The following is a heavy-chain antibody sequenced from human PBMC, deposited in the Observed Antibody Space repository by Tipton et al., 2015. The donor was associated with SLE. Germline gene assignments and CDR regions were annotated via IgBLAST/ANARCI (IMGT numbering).Heavy chain of an antibody. J-gene: IGHJ4*02. CDR1: GDSIGSGSYY. V-gene: IGHV4-61*02. Sequence: LRLSCTVSGDSIGSGSYYWIWIRQPAGKGLEWIGRVHTSGSTNYNPSLKSRVSISVDTSKNQFSLRLSSVTAADTAVYYCARDRVGVVPLFDCWGQGTLVTVSS. D-gene: IGHD3-3*01. CDR3: ARDRVGVVPLFDC. CDR2: VHTSGST.